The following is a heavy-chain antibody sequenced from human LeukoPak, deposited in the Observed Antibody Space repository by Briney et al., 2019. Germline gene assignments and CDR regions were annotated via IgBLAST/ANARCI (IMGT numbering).Heavy chain of an antibody. CDR1: GGTFSSYA. CDR3: ARGPGEDCSSTSCYIYYYYMHV. J-gene: IGHJ6*03. V-gene: IGHV1-69*05. Sequence: SVKVSCKASGGTFSSYATSWVRQAPGQGLEWMGGIIPIFGTANYAQKFQGRVTITTDESTSTAYMELSSLRSEDTAVYYCARGPGEDCSSTSCYIYYYYMHVWGKGTTVTISS. CDR2: IIPIFGTA. D-gene: IGHD2-2*02.